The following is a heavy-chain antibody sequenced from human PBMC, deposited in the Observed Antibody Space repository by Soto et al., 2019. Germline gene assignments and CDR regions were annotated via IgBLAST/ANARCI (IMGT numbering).Heavy chain of an antibody. CDR2: INHSGST. CDR1: GGSFSGYY. D-gene: IGHD3-3*01. J-gene: IGHJ6*02. Sequence: PSETLSLTCAVSGGSFSGYYWSWIRQPPGKGLEWIGEINHSGSTNYNPSLKSRVTISVDTSKNQFSLKLSSVTAADTAVYYCARVLPLFTIFGVVIPYYGMDVWGQGITVPV. V-gene: IGHV4-34*01. CDR3: ARVLPLFTIFGVVIPYYGMDV.